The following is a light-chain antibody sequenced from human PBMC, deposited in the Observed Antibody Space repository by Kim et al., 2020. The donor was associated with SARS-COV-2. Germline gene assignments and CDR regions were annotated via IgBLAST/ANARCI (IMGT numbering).Light chain of an antibody. CDR1: SCISVPIDN. CDR2: YKSDSNK. J-gene: IGLJ3*02. Sequence: FTCTLRSCISVPIDNIYWYQQKPGSLPQFLLRYKSDSNKQQASGVPSRFSGSKDASTNAGLLVISGLQSQDEADYYCAIWYSNTWVFGGGTQLTVL. CDR3: AIWYSNTWV. V-gene: IGLV5-39*01.